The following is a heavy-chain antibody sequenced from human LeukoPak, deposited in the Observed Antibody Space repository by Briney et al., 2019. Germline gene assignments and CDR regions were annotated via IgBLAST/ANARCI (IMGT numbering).Heavy chain of an antibody. CDR1: GYTFTSYD. CDR2: VNPNSGNT. D-gene: IGHD3-22*01. Sequence: GASVKVSCKASGYTFTSYDINWVRQATGQGLEWMGWVNPNSGNTGYAQKFQGRVTMTRNTSISTAYMELSSLRSEDTAVYYCARGRTDYYDSSASFPALGYWGQGTLVTVSS. CDR3: ARGRTDYYDSSASFPALGY. J-gene: IGHJ4*02. V-gene: IGHV1-8*01.